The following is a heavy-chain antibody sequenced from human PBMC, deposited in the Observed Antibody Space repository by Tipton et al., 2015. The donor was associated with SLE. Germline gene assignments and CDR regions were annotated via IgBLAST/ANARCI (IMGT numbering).Heavy chain of an antibody. J-gene: IGHJ4*02. CDR2: IRSKVYGGTS. CDR3: ARGARGPDY. CDR1: GFIFGDYA. Sequence: SLRLSCTASGFIFGDYAMSWFRQALGKGLEWVGFIRSKVYGGTSEYAASVKGRFSISIDDSKRIAYLQMNSLKTEDTAVYYCARGARGPDYWGQGTLVTVSS. D-gene: IGHD6-6*01. V-gene: IGHV3-49*03.